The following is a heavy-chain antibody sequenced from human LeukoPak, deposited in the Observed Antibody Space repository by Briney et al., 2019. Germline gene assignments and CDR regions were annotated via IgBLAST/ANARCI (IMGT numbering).Heavy chain of an antibody. Sequence: ASVKVSCKASGYTFTGYHMHWVRQAPGQRLEWMGWINPNSGGTNYAQKFQGRVTMTRDTSISTAYMELSRLRSDDTAVYYCARGLLGTVTIDYWGQGTLVTVSS. V-gene: IGHV1-2*02. J-gene: IGHJ4*02. CDR3: ARGLLGTVTIDY. D-gene: IGHD4-11*01. CDR2: INPNSGGT. CDR1: GYTFTGYH.